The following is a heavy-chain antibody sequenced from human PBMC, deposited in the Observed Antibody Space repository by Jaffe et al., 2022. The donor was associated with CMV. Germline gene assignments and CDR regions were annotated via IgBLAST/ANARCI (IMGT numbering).Heavy chain of an antibody. V-gene: IGHV3-21*01. CDR3: ARVAARTSRDFDY. CDR1: GFTFSSYS. CDR2: ISSSSSYI. D-gene: IGHD6-6*01. Sequence: EVQLVESGGGLVKPGGSLRLSCAASGFTFSSYSMNWVRQAPGKGLEWVSSISSSSSYIYYADSVKGRFTISRDNAKNSLYLQMNSLRAEDTAVYYCARVAARTSRDFDYWGQGTLVTVSS. J-gene: IGHJ4*02.